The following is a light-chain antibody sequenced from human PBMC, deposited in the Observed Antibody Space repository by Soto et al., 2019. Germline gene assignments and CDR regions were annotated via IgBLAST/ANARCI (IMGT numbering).Light chain of an antibody. CDR3: SSYAGSHWL. V-gene: IGLV2-8*01. CDR1: SSDVGGYHY. J-gene: IGLJ2*01. Sequence: QSALTQPPSASGSPGQSVTLSCTGTSSDVGGYHYVSWYQHHPGEAPKLIIYAVDKRPSGVPDRFSGSKSGNTASLTVSILQAEDEADYYCSSYAGSHWLFGGGTKVTVL. CDR2: AVD.